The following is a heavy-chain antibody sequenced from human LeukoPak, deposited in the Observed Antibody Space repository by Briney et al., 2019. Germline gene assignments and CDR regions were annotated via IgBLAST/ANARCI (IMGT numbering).Heavy chain of an antibody. D-gene: IGHD4-11*01. CDR1: GGSVSSGSYY. CDR2: IYYSGST. J-gene: IGHJ4*02. CDR3: AREGTTVTHFDY. Sequence: SETLSLTCTVSGGSVSSGSYYWSWIRQPPGKGLEWIGYIYYSGSTNYNPSLKSRATISVDTSKNQFSLKLSSVTAADTAVYYCAREGTTVTHFDYWGQGTLVTVSS. V-gene: IGHV4-61*01.